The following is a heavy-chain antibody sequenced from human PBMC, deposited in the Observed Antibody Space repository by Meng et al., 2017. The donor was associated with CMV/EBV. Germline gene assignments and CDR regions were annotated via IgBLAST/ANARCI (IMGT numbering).Heavy chain of an antibody. CDR1: GFTFSSYE. D-gene: IGHD3-3*01. CDR2: ISSSGSTI. CDR3: ARGALGIFGVVIIRSYFDY. V-gene: IGHV3-48*03. Sequence: GGSLRLSCAASGFTFSSYEINWVRQAPGKGLEWVSYISSSGSTIYYADSVKGRFTISRDNAKNSLYLQMNSLRAEDTAVYYCARGALGIFGVVIIRSYFDYWGQGTLVTVSS. J-gene: IGHJ4*02.